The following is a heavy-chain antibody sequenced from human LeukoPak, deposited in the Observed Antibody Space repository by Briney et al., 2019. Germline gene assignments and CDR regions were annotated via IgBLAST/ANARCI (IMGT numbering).Heavy chain of an antibody. J-gene: IGHJ2*01. CDR1: GFTFSSYS. CDR2: ISGGSSSV. V-gene: IGHV3-48*02. D-gene: IGHD4-23*01. Sequence: GGSLRLSCAASGFTFSSYSMTWVRQAPGKGLEWVSHISGGSSSVYYADSVKGRFTISRDNAKSSLYLQMNSLRDEDTAVYYCAKTTVVTGYWYFDLWGRGTLVTVSS. CDR3: AKTTVVTGYWYFDL.